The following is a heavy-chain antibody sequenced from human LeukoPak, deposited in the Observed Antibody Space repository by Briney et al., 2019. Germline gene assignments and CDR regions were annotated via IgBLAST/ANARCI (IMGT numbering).Heavy chain of an antibody. D-gene: IGHD3-16*01. CDR1: GCSMNNYY. CDR2: IYHTGSA. V-gene: IGHV4-59*01. J-gene: IGHJ4*02. CDR3: ARGRGDNKGTFFYF. Sequence: SETLSFTCSVSGCSMNNYYWSWIRQSPGKGLEWVGYIYHTGSATYKPSLRSRVTFSVDTSKNQFSLRLNSVTAADAAVYYCARGRGDNKGTFFYFWGRGTLVTVSS.